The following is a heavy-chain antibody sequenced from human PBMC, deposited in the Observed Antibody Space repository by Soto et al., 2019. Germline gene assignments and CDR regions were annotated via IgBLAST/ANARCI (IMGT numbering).Heavy chain of an antibody. Sequence: PSETLSLTCNVSGDSITSGGYYWSWIRQQPGKGLEWIGYVYHSGSTYYNPSLKSRKTMSLDTSKNQFSLKLSYVNVADTAVYYCASTAHSSGWYSGGFDYWGQGTLVTVSS. D-gene: IGHD6-19*01. V-gene: IGHV4-31*03. CDR2: VYHSGST. CDR3: ASTAHSSGWYSGGFDY. J-gene: IGHJ4*02. CDR1: GDSITSGGYY.